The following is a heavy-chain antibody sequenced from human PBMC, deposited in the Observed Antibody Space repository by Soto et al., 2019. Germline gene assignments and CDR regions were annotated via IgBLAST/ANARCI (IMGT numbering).Heavy chain of an antibody. CDR2: IYYTGST. D-gene: IGHD5-18*01. CDR3: ARRYGKNAFDI. CDR1: GDSISNWNYY. Sequence: SETLSLTCTVSGDSISNWNYYWGWIRQPPGKELQWIGSIYYTGSTNYNPSPKSRVTISVDTSKNQFSLKLSSVTAADTAVYYCARRYGKNAFDIWGQGTMVTVSS. V-gene: IGHV4-39*07. J-gene: IGHJ3*02.